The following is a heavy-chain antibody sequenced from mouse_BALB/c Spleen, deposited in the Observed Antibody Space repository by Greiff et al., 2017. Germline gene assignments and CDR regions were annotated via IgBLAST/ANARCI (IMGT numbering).Heavy chain of an antibody. CDR1: GFSLTSYG. Sequence: QVQLQQSGPGLVQPSQSLSITCTVSGFSLTSYGVHWVRQSPGKGLEWLGVIWSGGSTDYNAAIISRLSISKDNSKSQVFFKMDSLQANDTAIYYCARKGYRYDGGYYAMDYWGQGTSVTVSS. CDR2: IWSGGST. D-gene: IGHD2-14*01. J-gene: IGHJ4*01. V-gene: IGHV2-2*02. CDR3: ARKGYRYDGGYYAMDY.